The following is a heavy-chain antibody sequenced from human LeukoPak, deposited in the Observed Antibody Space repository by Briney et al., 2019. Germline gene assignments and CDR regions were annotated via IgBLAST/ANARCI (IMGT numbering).Heavy chain of an antibody. Sequence: GGSLRLSCAASGFTFSSYGMHWVRQAPGKGLEWVAFIRYDGSNKYYADSVKGRLTISRDNSKNTLYLQMNSLRAEDTAVYCCAKVTGPNTLDVVVPAAIPNHDYWGQGTLVTVSS. CDR2: IRYDGSNK. J-gene: IGHJ4*02. D-gene: IGHD2-2*01. CDR1: GFTFSSYG. V-gene: IGHV3-30*02. CDR3: AKVTGPNTLDVVVPAAIPNHDY.